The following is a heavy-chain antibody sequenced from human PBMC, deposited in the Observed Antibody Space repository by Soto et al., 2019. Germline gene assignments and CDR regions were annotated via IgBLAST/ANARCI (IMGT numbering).Heavy chain of an antibody. J-gene: IGHJ4*02. CDR2: ISYDGSNK. V-gene: IGHV3-30*18. CDR1: GFTFSSYG. CDR3: AKDPDLYSWPDY. D-gene: IGHD5-18*01. Sequence: QVQLVESGGGVVQPGRSLRLSCAASGFTFSSYGMHWVRQAPGKGLEWVAVISYDGSNKYYADSVKGRFTISRDNSKNTLYLPMNSLRAEDTAVYYSAKDPDLYSWPDYWGQGTLVTVSS.